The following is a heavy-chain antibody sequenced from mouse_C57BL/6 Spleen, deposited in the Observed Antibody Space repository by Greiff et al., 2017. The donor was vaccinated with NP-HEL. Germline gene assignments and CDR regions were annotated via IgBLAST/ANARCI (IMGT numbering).Heavy chain of an antibody. CDR3: ARIRIYYGNYYAMDY. CDR1: GFSLSTSGMG. D-gene: IGHD2-1*01. V-gene: IGHV8-12*01. J-gene: IGHJ4*01. CDR2: IYWDDDT. Sequence: QVQLKESGPGILQSSQTLSLTCSFSGFSLSTSGMGVSWIRQPSGKGLEWLAHIYWDDDTRYNPSLKSRLTISKDTSRNQVFLKITSVDTAVTATYYCARIRIYYGNYYAMDYWGQGTSVTVSS.